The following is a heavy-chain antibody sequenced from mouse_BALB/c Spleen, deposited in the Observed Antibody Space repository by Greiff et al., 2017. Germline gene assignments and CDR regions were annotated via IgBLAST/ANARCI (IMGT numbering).Heavy chain of an antibody. CDR3: ARRAYGYGAMDY. D-gene: IGHD2-2*01. V-gene: IGHV5-6-5*01. CDR2: ISSGGST. Sequence: EVMLVESGGGLVKPGGSLKLSCAASGFTFSSYAMSWVRQTPEKRLEWVASISSGGSTYYPDSVKGRFTISRDNARNILYLQMSSLRSEDTAMYYGARRAYGYGAMDYWGQGTSVTVSS. CDR1: GFTFSSYA. J-gene: IGHJ4*01.